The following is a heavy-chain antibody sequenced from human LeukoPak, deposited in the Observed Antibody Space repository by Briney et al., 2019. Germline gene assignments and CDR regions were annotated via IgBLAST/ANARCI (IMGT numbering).Heavy chain of an antibody. CDR2: FDPEDGET. CDR1: GYTLTELF. CDR3: ATDRLYYYDSSGYFSY. J-gene: IGHJ4*02. D-gene: IGHD3-22*01. Sequence: GASVKVSCKVSGYTLTELFMHWVRQAPGKGLEWKGGFDPEDGETIYAQKFQGRVTMTEDTSTDTAYMELSSLRSEDTAVYYCATDRLYYYDSSGYFSYWGQGTLVTVSS. V-gene: IGHV1-24*01.